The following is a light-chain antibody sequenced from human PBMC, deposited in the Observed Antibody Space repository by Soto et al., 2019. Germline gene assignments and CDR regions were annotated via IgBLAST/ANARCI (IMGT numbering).Light chain of an antibody. CDR1: QSVSSY. CDR2: DAS. J-gene: IGKJ1*01. V-gene: IGKV3-20*01. CDR3: QRYGTSLTWT. Sequence: IMVDNYTANVPLSARERTTLSFRSSQSVSSYLAWYQQKPGQAPRLLIYDASNRATGIPARFSGSGSETDFTLTISRLEPEDFAVYYCQRYGTSLTWTFGQGTKVDI.